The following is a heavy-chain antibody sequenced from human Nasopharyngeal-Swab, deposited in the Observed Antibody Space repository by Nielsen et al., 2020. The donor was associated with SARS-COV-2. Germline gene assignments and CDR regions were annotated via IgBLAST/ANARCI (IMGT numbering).Heavy chain of an antibody. CDR2: ITSSSATK. D-gene: IGHD1-26*01. CDR3: VREFEATGATYLDY. CDR1: GFIFSDYS. Sequence: GESLKISCAASGFIFSDYSMDWVRQAPGKGLEWVSYITSSSATKYYADSVKGRFTVSRDNAKNLLYLQMSSMRDEDTAVYYCVREFEATGATYLDYWGLGTLVTVSS. J-gene: IGHJ4*02. V-gene: IGHV3-48*02.